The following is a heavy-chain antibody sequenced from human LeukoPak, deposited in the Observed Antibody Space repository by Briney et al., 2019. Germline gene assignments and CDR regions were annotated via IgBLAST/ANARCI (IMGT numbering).Heavy chain of an antibody. J-gene: IGHJ3*02. CDR2: ISAYNGNT. V-gene: IGHV1-18*01. D-gene: IGHD2-21*02. CDR3: ARDFGVVVTAPSSFDDAFDI. CDR1: GYTFTSYG. Sequence: ASVKVSCKASGYTFTSYGISWVRQAPGQGLEWMGWISAYNGNTNYAQKLQGRVTMTTDTSTSTAYMELRSLRSDDTAVYYCARDFGVVVTAPSSFDDAFDIWGQGTMVTVSS.